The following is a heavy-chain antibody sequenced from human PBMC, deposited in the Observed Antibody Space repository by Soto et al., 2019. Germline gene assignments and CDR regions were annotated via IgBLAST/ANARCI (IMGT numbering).Heavy chain of an antibody. V-gene: IGHV3-30*18. CDR3: AKEKGLQWPLGDFQH. CDR1: GFTFSSYA. D-gene: IGHD4-4*01. CDR2: ISTDGCNK. J-gene: IGHJ1*01. Sequence: QVQLVESGGGVVQPGRSLRLSCAASGFTFSSYAMHWVRQAPGKGLVWVAVISTDGCNKYYADSVKGRFTNSIDNSKNTLYLQMNSLRAEDTAVYYCAKEKGLQWPLGDFQHWGQGTLVTVSS.